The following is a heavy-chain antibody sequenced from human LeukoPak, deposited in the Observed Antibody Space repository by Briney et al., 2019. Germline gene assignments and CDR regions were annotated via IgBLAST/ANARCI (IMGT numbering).Heavy chain of an antibody. J-gene: IGHJ5*02. D-gene: IGHD4-17*01. CDR1: GSTFSISA. CDR3: AKLLMANDYGDP. Sequence: GGSLRLSCAASGSTFSISAMKWVRQAPGKGLEWVSSISGGGTTYYADSVRGRFIISRDNSKNTLYLQMNSLRAEDTAVYYCAKLLMANDYGDPWGQGTLVTVSS. CDR2: ISGGGTT. V-gene: IGHV3-23*01.